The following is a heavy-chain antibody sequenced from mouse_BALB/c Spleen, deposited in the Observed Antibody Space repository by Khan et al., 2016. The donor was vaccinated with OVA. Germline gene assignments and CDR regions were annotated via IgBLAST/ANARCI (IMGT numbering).Heavy chain of an antibody. CDR1: GFSLTNYD. V-gene: IGHV2-9-2*01. CDR3: VRRGNYYGSFYWYFDV. Sequence: VQLKQSGPGLVAPSQSLSITCTVSGFSLTNYDISWIRQPPGKGLEWLGVIWTGGGTTYNSAFMSRLSISKDNSKSQVFLKMNSLQTDDTAIYYCVRRGNYYGSFYWYFDVWGAGTTVTVSS. D-gene: IGHD1-1*01. CDR2: IWTGGGT. J-gene: IGHJ1*01.